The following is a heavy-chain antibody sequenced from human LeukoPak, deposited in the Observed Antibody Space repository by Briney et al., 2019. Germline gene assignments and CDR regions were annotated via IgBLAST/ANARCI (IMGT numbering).Heavy chain of an antibody. CDR3: AREGHCSGGSCYFHFDY. CDR1: GYTFTGYY. CDR2: INPNSGDT. Sequence: ASVKASCKTSGYTFTGYYTHWVRQAPGHGLEWMGWINPNSGDTNYAQKFQGRVTMTRDTSISTAYMELTRLRSDDTAVYYCAREGHCSGGSCYFHFDYWGQGTLVTVSS. D-gene: IGHD2-15*01. J-gene: IGHJ4*02. V-gene: IGHV1-2*02.